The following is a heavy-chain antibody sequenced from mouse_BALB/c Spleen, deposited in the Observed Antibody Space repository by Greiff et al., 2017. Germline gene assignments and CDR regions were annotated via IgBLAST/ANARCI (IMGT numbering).Heavy chain of an antibody. Sequence: EVKLVESGGGLVQPGGSRKLSCAASGFTFSSFGMHWVRQAPEKGLEWVAYISSGSSTIYYADTVKGRFTISRDNPKNTLFLQMTSLRSEDTAMYYCARTPPHYYGFFDVWGAGTTVTVSS. CDR1: GFTFSSFG. V-gene: IGHV5-17*02. CDR3: ARTPPHYYGFFDV. J-gene: IGHJ1*01. CDR2: ISSGSSTI. D-gene: IGHD1-2*01.